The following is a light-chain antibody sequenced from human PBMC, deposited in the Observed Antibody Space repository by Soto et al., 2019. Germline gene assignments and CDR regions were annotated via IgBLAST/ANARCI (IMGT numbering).Light chain of an antibody. Sequence: EIVLTQSPATLSLSAGERATXSCRASQSVSSSYLAWYQQKPGQAPRLLIYGASSRATGIPDRFSGSGSGTDFTLTISRLEPEDFAVYYCQQFSSYPLTFGGGSKL. J-gene: IGKJ4*01. CDR1: QSVSSSY. CDR3: QQFSSYPLT. V-gene: IGKV3-20*01. CDR2: GAS.